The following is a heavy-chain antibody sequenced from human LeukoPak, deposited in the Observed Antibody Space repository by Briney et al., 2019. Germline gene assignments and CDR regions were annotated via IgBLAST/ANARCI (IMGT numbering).Heavy chain of an antibody. CDR3: ARAAAARYYYYYGMDV. V-gene: IGHV4-34*01. CDR1: GGSFSGYY. J-gene: IGHJ6*02. Sequence: SETLSLTCAVYGGSFSGYYWSWIRQPPGKGLEWIGEINHSGSTNYNPSLKSRVTISVDTSKNQFSLKLSSVTAADTAVYYCARAAAARYYYYYGMDVWGQGTTVTVSS. CDR2: INHSGST. D-gene: IGHD6-13*01.